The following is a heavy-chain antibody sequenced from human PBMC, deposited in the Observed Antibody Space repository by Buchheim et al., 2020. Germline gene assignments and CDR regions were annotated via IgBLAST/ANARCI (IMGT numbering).Heavy chain of an antibody. CDR2: ISGSGGST. CDR1: GFTFSSYA. Sequence: EVQLLESGGGLVQPGGSLRLSCAASGFTFSSYAMSWVRQAPGKGLEWVSAISGSGGSTYYADSVKGRFTLSRDNSKNTLYLQMNSLRAEDTAVYYCAKFPRGYIALYEDYFDYWGQGTL. V-gene: IGHV3-23*01. D-gene: IGHD6-13*01. CDR3: AKFPRGYIALYEDYFDY. J-gene: IGHJ4*02.